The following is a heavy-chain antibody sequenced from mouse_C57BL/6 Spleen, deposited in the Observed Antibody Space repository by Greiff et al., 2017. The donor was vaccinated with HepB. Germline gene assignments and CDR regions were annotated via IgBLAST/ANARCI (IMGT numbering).Heavy chain of an antibody. J-gene: IGHJ1*03. CDR1: GYTFTSYW. CDR2: IDPSDSET. Sequence: QVQLQQPGAELVRPGSSVKLSCKASGYTFTSYWMHWVKQRPIQGLEWIGNIDPSDSETHYNQKFKDKATLTVDKSSSTAYMQLSSLTSEDSAVYYCARIYGSSWYFDVWGTGTTVTVSS. D-gene: IGHD1-1*01. CDR3: ARIYGSSWYFDV. V-gene: IGHV1-52*01.